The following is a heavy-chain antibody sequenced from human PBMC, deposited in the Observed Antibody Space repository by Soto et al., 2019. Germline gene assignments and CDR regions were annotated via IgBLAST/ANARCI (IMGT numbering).Heavy chain of an antibody. CDR1: GGSISSGGYY. V-gene: IGHV4-31*03. D-gene: IGHD3-3*01. J-gene: IGHJ6*03. CDR3: ARAPLYYDFWSGYYPNYYYYTDV. CDR2: IYYSGST. Sequence: SETLSLTCTVSGGSISSGGYYWSWIRQHPGKGLEWIGYIYYSGSTYYNPSLKSRVTISVDTSKNQFSLKLSSVTAADTAVYYCARAPLYYDFWSGYYPNYYYYTDVWGKGTTVTVSS.